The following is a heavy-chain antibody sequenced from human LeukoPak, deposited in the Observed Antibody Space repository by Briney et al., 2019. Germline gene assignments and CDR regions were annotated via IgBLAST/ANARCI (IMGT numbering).Heavy chain of an antibody. CDR3: AREWELLGGDAFDI. D-gene: IGHD1-26*01. V-gene: IGHV3-21*01. J-gene: IGHJ3*02. Sequence: GGSLRLSCAVSGFSFSTYSMTGVRQAPGKGLEWVSSISSSSRNTYYADSVRGRFTISRDNAKNSLYLQMNSLRAEDTAVYYCAREWELLGGDAFDIWGQGTMVTVSS. CDR1: GFSFSTYS. CDR2: ISSSSRNT.